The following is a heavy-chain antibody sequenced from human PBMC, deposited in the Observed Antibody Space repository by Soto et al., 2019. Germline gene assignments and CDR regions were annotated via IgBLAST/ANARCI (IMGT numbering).Heavy chain of an antibody. D-gene: IGHD2-15*01. V-gene: IGHV4-39*01. CDR1: GGSISSSSYY. CDR3: ARHIVVVVAATPLFENWFDP. J-gene: IGHJ5*02. CDR2: IYYSGTT. Sequence: SETLSLTCTVSGGSISSSSYYWGWIRKPPGKGLEWMGGIYYSGTTSYNPSPKSRVTISVDTSKNQFSLKLSSVTAADTAVYYCARHIVVVVAATPLFENWFDPWGQGTLVTVSS.